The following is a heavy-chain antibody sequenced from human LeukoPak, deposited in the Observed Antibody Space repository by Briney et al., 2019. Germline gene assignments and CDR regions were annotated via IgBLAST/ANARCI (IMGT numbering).Heavy chain of an antibody. Sequence: SETRSLTCTVSGGSISSGGYSWSWIRQPPGKGLEWIGYIYHSGSTYYNPSLKSRVIISVDRSKNQFSLKLSSVTAADTAVYYCARSVVGDAFDIWGQGTMVTVSS. CDR1: GGSISSGGYS. CDR3: ARSVVGDAFDI. CDR2: IYHSGST. J-gene: IGHJ3*02. V-gene: IGHV4-30-2*01. D-gene: IGHD2-2*01.